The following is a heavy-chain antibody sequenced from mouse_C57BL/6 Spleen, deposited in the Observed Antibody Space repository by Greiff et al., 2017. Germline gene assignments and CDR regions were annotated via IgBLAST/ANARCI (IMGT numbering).Heavy chain of an antibody. CDR3: ARNYDGSSYWFAY. CDR1: GYAFTNYL. CDR2: INPGSGGT. D-gene: IGHD1-1*01. Sequence: QVQLKESGAELVRPGTSVKVSCKASGYAFTNYLIEWVKQRPGQGLEWIGVINPGSGGTNYNEKFKGKATLTADKSSSTAYMQLSSLTSEDSAVYFCARNYDGSSYWFAYWGQGTLVTVSA. J-gene: IGHJ3*01. V-gene: IGHV1-54*01.